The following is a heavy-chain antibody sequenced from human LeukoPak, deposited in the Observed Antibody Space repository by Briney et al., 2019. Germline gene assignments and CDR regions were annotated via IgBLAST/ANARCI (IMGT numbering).Heavy chain of an antibody. CDR2: ISAYNGNT. Sequence: ASVKVSCKASGYTFTNYGINWVRQAPGQGLEWVGWISAYNGNTIYAQKLQGRVTMTTDTSTSTAYMELRSLRSDDTAVYYCARDAETTYYDFWTGYSWDWGQGTPVTVSS. CDR1: GYTFTNYG. J-gene: IGHJ4*02. D-gene: IGHD3-3*01. V-gene: IGHV1-18*01. CDR3: ARDAETTYYDFWTGYSWD.